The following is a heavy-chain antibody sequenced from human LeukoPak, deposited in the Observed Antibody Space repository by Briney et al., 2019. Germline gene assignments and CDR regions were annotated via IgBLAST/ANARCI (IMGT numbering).Heavy chain of an antibody. D-gene: IGHD3-22*01. V-gene: IGHV3-21*01. CDR3: ARDPSTGYDSSGYYPY. J-gene: IGHJ4*02. CDR2: ISSSSSYI. Sequence: GGSLRLSCAASGFTFSSYSMNWARQAPGKGLEWVSSISSSSSYIYYADSVKGRFTISRDNAKNSLYLQMNSLRAEDTAVYYCARDPSTGYDSSGYYPYWGQGTLVTVSS. CDR1: GFTFSSYS.